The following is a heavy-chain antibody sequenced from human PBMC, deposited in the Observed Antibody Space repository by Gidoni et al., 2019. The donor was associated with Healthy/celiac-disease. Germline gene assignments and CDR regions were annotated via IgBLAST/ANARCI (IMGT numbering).Heavy chain of an antibody. Sequence: EVQLVESGGGLVKPGGSLRLSCAASGFTFSSYSMNWVRQALGKGLEWVSAISSSSSYIYYADAVKGRFTISRDNAKNSLYLQMSSLRAEDTAVYYCARDEGGGPDAFDIWGQGTMVTVSS. J-gene: IGHJ3*02. D-gene: IGHD3-16*01. CDR1: GFTFSSYS. CDR3: ARDEGGGPDAFDI. CDR2: ISSSSSYI. V-gene: IGHV3-21*01.